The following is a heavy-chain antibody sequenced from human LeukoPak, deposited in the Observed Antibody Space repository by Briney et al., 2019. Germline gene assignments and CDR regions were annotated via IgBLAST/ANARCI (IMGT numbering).Heavy chain of an antibody. Sequence: PGGSLRLSCAASGFTFSNYGMHWVRQAPGKGLEWVAVICYDGSNTDYADSVKGRFTISRDNSKNMLYLQMNSLRAEDTALYYCAGAPGRWHNNWFDPWGQGTLVTVSS. V-gene: IGHV3-33*01. D-gene: IGHD6-13*01. CDR2: ICYDGSNT. J-gene: IGHJ5*02. CDR1: GFTFSNYG. CDR3: AGAPGRWHNNWFDP.